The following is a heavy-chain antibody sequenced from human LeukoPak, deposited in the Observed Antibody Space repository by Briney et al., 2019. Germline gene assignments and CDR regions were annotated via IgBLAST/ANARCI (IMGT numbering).Heavy chain of an antibody. CDR1: GYTFTNYG. V-gene: IGHV1-69*04. J-gene: IGHJ4*02. CDR2: IIPILGIA. CDR3: ARVGDYDILTGYYY. D-gene: IGHD3-9*01. Sequence: GASVKVSCKASGYTFTNYGISWVRQAPGQGLEWMGRIIPILGIANYAQKFQGRVTITADKSTSTAYMELSSLRSEDTAVYYCARVGDYDILTGYYYWGQGTLVTVSS.